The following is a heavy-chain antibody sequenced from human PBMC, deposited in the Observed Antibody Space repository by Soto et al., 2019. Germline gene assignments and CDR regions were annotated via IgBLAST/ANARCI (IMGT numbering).Heavy chain of an antibody. CDR1: GFTFSDYA. CDR3: AKTPYSVARGVSHMDV. J-gene: IGHJ6*03. V-gene: IGHV3-23*01. CDR2: IGDTGSRT. Sequence: GGSLRLSCAASGFTFSDYAMTWVRQAPGKGLEWVSSIGDTGSRTYYADSVKGRFIISRDNSKNTLYVQMNSLRAEDTAVYYCAKTPYSVARGVSHMDVWGKGATVTVSS. D-gene: IGHD3-10*01.